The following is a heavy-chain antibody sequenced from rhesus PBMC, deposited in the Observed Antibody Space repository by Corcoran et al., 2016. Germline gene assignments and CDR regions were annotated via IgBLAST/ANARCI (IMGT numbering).Heavy chain of an antibody. V-gene: IGHV4-169*02. J-gene: IGHJ4*01. CDR1: GGSISSSC. Sequence: QLPLQESGPGLVKPSETLSFTCAVSGGSISSSCWSWIRQAPGKGLEWIGYIYGSGSSTNYNPSLKSRVTLSVDTSKNQLSLKLSSVTAADTAVYDCASGDYFDYWGQGVLGTVSS. CDR2: IYGSGSST. CDR3: ASGDYFDY.